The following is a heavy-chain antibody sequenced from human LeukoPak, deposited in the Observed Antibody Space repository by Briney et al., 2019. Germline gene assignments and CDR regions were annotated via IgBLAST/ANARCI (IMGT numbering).Heavy chain of an antibody. V-gene: IGHV3-23*01. D-gene: IGHD5-24*01. CDR3: VKDIQLST. J-gene: IGHJ3*01. Sequence: GGSLRLSCAASGFNFITAAMTWVRQAPGKALEWVSLIGSSGGSTYYADSVKGRFTISRDNSNHTLSLQMNSLRVEDTAIYYCVKDIQLSTWGLGTMVTVSS. CDR1: GFNFITAA. CDR2: IGSSGGST.